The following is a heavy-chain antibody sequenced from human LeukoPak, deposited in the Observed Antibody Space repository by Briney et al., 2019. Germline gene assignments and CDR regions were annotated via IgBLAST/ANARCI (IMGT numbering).Heavy chain of an antibody. CDR2: ISYDGSNK. CDR3: AKNLIAARRGDNWFDP. Sequence: GRSLRLSCAASGFTFSSYGMHWVRQAPGKGLEWVAVISYDGSNKYYADSVKGRFTISRDNSKNTLYLQMNSLRAEDTAVYYCAKNLIAARRGDNWFDPWGQGTLVTVSS. J-gene: IGHJ5*02. D-gene: IGHD6-6*01. V-gene: IGHV3-30*18. CDR1: GFTFSSYG.